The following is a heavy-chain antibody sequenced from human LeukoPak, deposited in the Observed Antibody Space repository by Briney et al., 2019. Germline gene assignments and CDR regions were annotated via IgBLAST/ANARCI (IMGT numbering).Heavy chain of an antibody. CDR3: ARGFRSILTGYHLDY. J-gene: IGHJ4*02. CDR2: IYSGGST. V-gene: IGHV3-66*01. CDR1: EFSVSSNY. Sequence: GGSLRLSCAASEFSVSSNYMSWVRQAPGKGLEWVSVIYSGGSTYYADSVKGRFTISRDNSKNTLYLQMNSLRAEDTAVYYCARGFRSILTGYHLDYWGQGTLVTVSS. D-gene: IGHD3-9*01.